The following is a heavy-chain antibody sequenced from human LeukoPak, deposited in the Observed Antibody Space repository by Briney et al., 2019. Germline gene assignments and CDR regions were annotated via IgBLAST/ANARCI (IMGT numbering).Heavy chain of an antibody. J-gene: IGHJ4*02. CDR3: ARHRRGYYLY. D-gene: IGHD3-22*01. CDR2: IYYSGST. Sequence: PSETLSLTCTVSGGSISSYYWSWIRQPPGKGLEWIGYIYYSGSTNYNPSLKSRVTISVDTSKNQFSLKLSSVTAADTAVYYCARHRRGYYLYWGQGTLVTVSS. CDR1: GGSISSYY. V-gene: IGHV4-59*08.